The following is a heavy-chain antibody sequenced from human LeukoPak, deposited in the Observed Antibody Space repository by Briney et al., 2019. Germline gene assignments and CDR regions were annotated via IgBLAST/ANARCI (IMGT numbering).Heavy chain of an antibody. CDR2: IYYSGST. Sequence: PSETLSLTCTVSGGSISSGGYYWSWIRQHQGKGLEWIGYIYYSGSTYYNPSLKSRVTISVDTSKNQFSLKLSSVTAADTAVYYCARAPGYSPEYYGMDVWGQGTTVTVSS. CDR3: ARAPGYSPEYYGMDV. D-gene: IGHD5-18*01. CDR1: GGSISSGGYY. J-gene: IGHJ6*02. V-gene: IGHV4-31*03.